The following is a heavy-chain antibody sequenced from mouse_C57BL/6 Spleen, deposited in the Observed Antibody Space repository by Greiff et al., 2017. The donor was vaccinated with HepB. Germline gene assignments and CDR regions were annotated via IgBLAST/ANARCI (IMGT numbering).Heavy chain of an antibody. CDR2: IDPSDSET. Sequence: QVHVKQPGAELVRPGSSVKLSCKASGYTFTSYWMHWVKQRPIQGLEWIGNIDPSDSETHYNQKFKDKATLTVDKSSSTAYMQLSSLTSEDSAVYYCARWHSSGVFDYWGQGTTLTVSS. CDR3: ARWHSSGVFDY. V-gene: IGHV1-52*01. CDR1: GYTFTSYW. J-gene: IGHJ2*01. D-gene: IGHD3-1*01.